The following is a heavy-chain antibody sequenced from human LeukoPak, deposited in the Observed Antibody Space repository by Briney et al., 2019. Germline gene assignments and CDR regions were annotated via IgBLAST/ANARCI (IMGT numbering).Heavy chain of an antibody. CDR3: ARGRRDTAMVKDAFDI. Sequence: ASVKVSCKASGYTFTSYDINWVRQATGQGLEWMGWMNPNSGNTGYAQKFQGRVTMTRNTSISTAYMELSSLGSENTAVYYCARGRRDTAMVKDAFDIWGQGTMVTVSS. CDR2: MNPNSGNT. D-gene: IGHD5-18*01. J-gene: IGHJ3*02. V-gene: IGHV1-8*01. CDR1: GYTFTSYD.